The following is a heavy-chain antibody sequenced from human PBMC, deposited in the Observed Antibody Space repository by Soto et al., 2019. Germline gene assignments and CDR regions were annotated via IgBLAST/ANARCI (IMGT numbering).Heavy chain of an antibody. Sequence: SETLSLTCAVSGDSISSMNWWSWVRQPPGKGLEWIGEIHHSGSTNYNPSLKSRVTISVEKSKNQFSLKLSSVTAADTAVYYCARDLWGYCGTDCYPLDVSGPATTVTVSS. J-gene: IGHJ6*02. CDR1: GDSISSMNW. D-gene: IGHD2-21*02. CDR3: ARDLWGYCGTDCYPLDV. V-gene: IGHV4-4*02. CDR2: IHHSGST.